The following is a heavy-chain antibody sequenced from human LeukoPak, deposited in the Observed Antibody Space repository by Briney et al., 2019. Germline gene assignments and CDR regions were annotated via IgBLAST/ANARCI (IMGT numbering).Heavy chain of an antibody. Sequence: PSQTLSLTCTVSGGSISSGGYYWSWIRQPPGKGLEWIGYIYYSGSTNYNPSLKSRVTISVDTSKNQFSLKLSSVTAADTAVYYCARDPTILYGMDVWGQGTTVTVSS. J-gene: IGHJ6*02. D-gene: IGHD5-12*01. V-gene: IGHV4-61*08. CDR2: IYYSGST. CDR1: GGSISSGGYY. CDR3: ARDPTILYGMDV.